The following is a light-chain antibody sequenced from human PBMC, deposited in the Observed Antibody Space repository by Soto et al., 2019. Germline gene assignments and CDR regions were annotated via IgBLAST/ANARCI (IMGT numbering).Light chain of an antibody. CDR2: GAS. CDR1: QSVSSSY. V-gene: IGKV3-20*01. J-gene: IGKJ1*01. Sequence: EIVLTQSPGTLSLSPGERATLSCRASQSVSSSYLAWYQQKPGQAPRLLIYGASSRATGIPDRFSGSGSGTDFTLTISILEPEDFAVYYCQQYVSSPQTFGQGTKVEIK. CDR3: QQYVSSPQT.